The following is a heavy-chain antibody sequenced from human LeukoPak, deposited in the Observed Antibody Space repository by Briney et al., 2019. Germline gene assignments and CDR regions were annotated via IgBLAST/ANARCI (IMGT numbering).Heavy chain of an antibody. J-gene: IGHJ4*02. Sequence: EASVKVSCKASGYTFTSYGISWVRQAPGQGLEWMGWISPYNGDTNYAQRLQGRVTMTTDTSTSTAYMELRSLRSDDTAVYYCARDSYYYDSSGSQNLDYWGQGTLVTVSS. V-gene: IGHV1-18*01. CDR2: ISPYNGDT. CDR1: GYTFTSYG. D-gene: IGHD3-22*01. CDR3: ARDSYYYDSSGSQNLDY.